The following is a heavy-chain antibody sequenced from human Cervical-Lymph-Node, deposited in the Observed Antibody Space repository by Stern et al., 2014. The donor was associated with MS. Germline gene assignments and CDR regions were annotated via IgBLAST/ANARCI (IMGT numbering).Heavy chain of an antibody. CDR3: VRGSYFYAMDV. CDR2: IYVDDSDT. CDR1: GYNFATSW. V-gene: IGHV5-51*03. D-gene: IGHD1-26*01. Sequence: MQLVQSGAEVKKPGESLKISCQASGYNFATSWIAWVRQKSGKGLEWMGVIYVDDSDTRYSLSFKGQVTISVDKSIDTAYLHWRSLKASDTATYYCVRGSYFYAMDVWGQGTTVIVSS. J-gene: IGHJ6*02.